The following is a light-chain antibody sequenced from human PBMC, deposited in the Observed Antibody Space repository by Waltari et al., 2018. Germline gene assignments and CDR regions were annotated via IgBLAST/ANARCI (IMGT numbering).Light chain of an antibody. CDR3: QTWDRNTAV. J-gene: IGLJ2*01. CDR1: TLGNRN. Sequence: SYEVTQPPSVSVSPGQTATITCSGNTLGNRNVYWYQQKSGLSPVLVMDEDRLRPSGIPERFIGSNSANTATLTISGTQLMDEADYHCQTWDRNTAVFGGGTKLTVL. V-gene: IGLV3-1*01. CDR2: EDR.